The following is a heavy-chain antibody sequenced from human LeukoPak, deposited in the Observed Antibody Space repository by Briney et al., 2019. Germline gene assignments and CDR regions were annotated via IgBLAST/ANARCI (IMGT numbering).Heavy chain of an antibody. CDR3: ARDQADSSGWFYYYYGMDV. V-gene: IGHV1-18*01. CDR2: ISAYNGNT. J-gene: IGHJ6*02. CDR1: GYTFTSYG. D-gene: IGHD6-13*01. Sequence: GASVKVSCKASGYTFTSYGISWVRQAPGQGLEWMGWISAYNGNTNYAQKLQGRVTMTTDTSTSTAYMELRSLRSDDTAVYYCARDQADSSGWFYYYYGMDVWGQGTTVTVSS.